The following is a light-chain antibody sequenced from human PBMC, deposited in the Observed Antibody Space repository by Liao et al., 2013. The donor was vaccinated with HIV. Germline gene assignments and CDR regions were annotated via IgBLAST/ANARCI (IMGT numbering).Light chain of an antibody. J-gene: IGLJ3*02. CDR1: NIGGST. CDR3: QVWDTTSDHPGV. Sequence: SYVVTQPLSVSVAPGTTARITCGGDNIGGSTVHWYQQSPGRAPVVVIYYDTERPSWIPERFSGSKSANTATLIINGVEAGDEADYYCQVWDTTSDHPGVFGGGTKVTVL. V-gene: IGLV3-21*04. CDR2: YDT.